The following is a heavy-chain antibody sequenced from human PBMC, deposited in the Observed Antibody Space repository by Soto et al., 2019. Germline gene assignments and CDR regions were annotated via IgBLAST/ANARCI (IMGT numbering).Heavy chain of an antibody. CDR2: INPSGGST. CDR1: GYTFTSYY. D-gene: IGHD2-21*02. J-gene: IGHJ4*02. Sequence: ASVKVSCKASGYTFTSYYMHWVRQAPGQGLEWMGIINPSGGSTSYAQKFQGRVTITRDTSASTAYMELSSLRSEDTAVYYCARSIVVVTALGYWGQGTLVTVSS. V-gene: IGHV1-46*01. CDR3: ARSIVVVTALGY.